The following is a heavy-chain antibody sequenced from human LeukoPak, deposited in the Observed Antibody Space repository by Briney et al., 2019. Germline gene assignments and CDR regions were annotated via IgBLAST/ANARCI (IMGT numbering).Heavy chain of an antibody. CDR1: GYTFTGYY. D-gene: IGHD3-22*01. CDR2: INPNSGGT. J-gene: IGHJ5*02. Sequence: ASVKVSCKASGYTFTGYYMHWVRQAPGQGLERMGWINPNSGGTNHAQKFQGRVTMTRDTSISTAYMELSRLKSDDTAVYYCAREGWYYYDSSGYYSTGFDPWGQGTLVTVSS. V-gene: IGHV1-2*02. CDR3: AREGWYYYDSSGYYSTGFDP.